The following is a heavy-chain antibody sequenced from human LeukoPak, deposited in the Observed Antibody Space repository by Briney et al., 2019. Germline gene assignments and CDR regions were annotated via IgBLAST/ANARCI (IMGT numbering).Heavy chain of an antibody. CDR2: IYPGDSDT. CDR3: ARVGYCSGGSCYVAFDI. Sequence: GGSLKISCKGSGYSFTSYWIGWVRQMPGKGLEWMGIIYPGDSDTRYSPSFQGQVTISADKSISTAYLQWSSLKASDTAMYYCARVGYCSGGSCYVAFDIWGQGTMVTVSS. J-gene: IGHJ3*02. CDR1: GYSFTSYW. D-gene: IGHD2-15*01. V-gene: IGHV5-51*01.